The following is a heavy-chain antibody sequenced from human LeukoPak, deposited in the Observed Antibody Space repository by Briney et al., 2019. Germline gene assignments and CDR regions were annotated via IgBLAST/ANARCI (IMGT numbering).Heavy chain of an antibody. Sequence: GGSLRLSCAASGFTFSSYGMHWVRQAPGKGLEWVAVIWYDGSNKYYADSVKGRFTISRDNSKNTLYLQMNSLRAEDTAVYYCAKELRVNYGSGSYPFDYWGQGTLVTVSS. J-gene: IGHJ4*02. CDR1: GFTFSSYG. CDR2: IWYDGSNK. V-gene: IGHV3-33*06. D-gene: IGHD3-10*01. CDR3: AKELRVNYGSGSYPFDY.